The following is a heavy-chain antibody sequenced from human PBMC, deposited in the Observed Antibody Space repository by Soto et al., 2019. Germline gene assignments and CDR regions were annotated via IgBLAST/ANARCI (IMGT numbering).Heavy chain of an antibody. CDR1: GGTFSSYA. J-gene: IGHJ4*02. CDR2: IIPIFGTA. V-gene: IGHV1-69*01. Sequence: SVKVSCKASGGTFSSYAISWVRQAPGQGLEWMGGIIPIFGTANYAQKFQGRVTITAGESTSTAYMELSSLRSEDTAVYYCASTLDYVYDYWGQGTLVTVSS. CDR3: ASTLDYVYDY. D-gene: IGHD3-10*02.